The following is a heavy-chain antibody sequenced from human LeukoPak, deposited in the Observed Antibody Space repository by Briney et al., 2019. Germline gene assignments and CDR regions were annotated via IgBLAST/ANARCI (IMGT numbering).Heavy chain of an antibody. V-gene: IGHV3-23*01. Sequence: GGSLRLSCAASGFTFSSYAMSWVRQAPGKGLEWVSVISGSGDSTYYADSVKGRFTISRDNSKNALYLQMNSLRAEDTAVYFCARDDSDIVATTKAFDFWGQGTLVTVSS. CDR3: ARDDSDIVATTKAFDF. D-gene: IGHD5-12*01. CDR2: ISGSGDST. J-gene: IGHJ4*02. CDR1: GFTFSSYA.